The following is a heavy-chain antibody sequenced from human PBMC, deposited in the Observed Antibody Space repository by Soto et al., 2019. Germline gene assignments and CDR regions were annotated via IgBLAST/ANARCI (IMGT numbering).Heavy chain of an antibody. J-gene: IGHJ4*02. CDR3: AVSSPDIVVLPSSIYFTS. Sequence: GGSLRLSCVASGSSSDPFTMHWVRELPGKGLEWVAGLSWDRSAVAYADSVQGRFTISRDHAKNSVDLLMDSLRPDDTALYFCAVSSPDIVVLPSSIYFTSWGPGTQVTVSS. CDR2: LSWDRSAV. CDR1: GSSSDPFT. V-gene: IGHV3-9*02. D-gene: IGHD2-15*01.